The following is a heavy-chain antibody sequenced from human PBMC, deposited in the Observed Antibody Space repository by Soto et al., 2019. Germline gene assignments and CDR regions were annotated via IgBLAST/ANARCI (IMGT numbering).Heavy chain of an antibody. Sequence: GGSLRLSCAASGFTFSDYYMTWIRQGPGKGLEWLSHITGSGSTTYYADSVKGRFTISRDNAKNSLYLQVNSLRAEDTAVYYCAGDVVRFGEEFAPFDPWGQGTLVTVSS. D-gene: IGHD3-10*01. CDR2: ITGSGSTT. CDR3: AGDVVRFGEEFAPFDP. V-gene: IGHV3-11*01. CDR1: GFTFSDYY. J-gene: IGHJ5*02.